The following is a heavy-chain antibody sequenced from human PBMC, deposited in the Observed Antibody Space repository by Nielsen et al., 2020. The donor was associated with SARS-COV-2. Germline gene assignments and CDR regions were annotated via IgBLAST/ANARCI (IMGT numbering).Heavy chain of an antibody. J-gene: IGHJ5*02. CDR3: ARGDYGDYYWLDP. CDR1: GYSLTSYE. CDR2: MNPNSGNT. Sequence: ASVKVSCKASGYSLTSYEINWVRQATGQGLEWMGWMNPNSGNTGYAQKFQGRVTMTTDKATSTAHMELRSLRSDDTAVYYCARGDYGDYYWLDPWGQGTLVTVSS. V-gene: IGHV1-8*02. D-gene: IGHD4-17*01.